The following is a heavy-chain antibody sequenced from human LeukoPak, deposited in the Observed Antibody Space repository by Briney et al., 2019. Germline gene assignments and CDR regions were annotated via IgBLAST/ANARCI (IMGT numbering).Heavy chain of an antibody. D-gene: IGHD6-19*01. CDR2: IKQDGSEM. CDR3: ARDMSFSTSGWYGELDN. CDR1: GFIFDDFW. V-gene: IGHV3-7*05. Sequence: GGSLILSCAVSGFIFDDFWMSWVRQAPGKGLEWVANIKQDGSEMYYVDSVKGRFTISRDNAKNSLFLQMNSLRVEDTALYYCARDMSFSTSGWYGELDNWGQGTLVTVSS. J-gene: IGHJ4*02.